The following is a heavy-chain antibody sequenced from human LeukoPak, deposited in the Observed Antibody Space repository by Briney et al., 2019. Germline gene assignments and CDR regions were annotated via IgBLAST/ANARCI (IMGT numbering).Heavy chain of an antibody. CDR1: GGSISSSSYY. CDR2: IYYSGST. D-gene: IGHD3-3*01. V-gene: IGHV4-39*07. Sequence: PSETLSLTCTVSGGSISSSSYYWGWIRQPPGKGLEWIGSIYYSGSTYYNPSLKSRVTISVDTSKNQFSLKLSSVTAADTAVYYCARVFWSGYTNWFDPWGQGTLVTVSS. J-gene: IGHJ5*02. CDR3: ARVFWSGYTNWFDP.